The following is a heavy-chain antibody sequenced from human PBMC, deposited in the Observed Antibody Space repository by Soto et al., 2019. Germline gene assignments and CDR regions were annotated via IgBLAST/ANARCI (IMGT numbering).Heavy chain of an antibody. J-gene: IGHJ4*02. CDR3: ETRPSIAVAGPVDY. Sequence: GGSLRLSCAASGFTFSSYAMHWVRQAPGKGLEWVAVISYDGSNKYYADSVKGRFTISRDNSKNTLYLQMNSLRAEDTAVYYCETRPSIAVAGPVDYWGQGTLVTVSS. D-gene: IGHD6-19*01. V-gene: IGHV3-30-3*01. CDR2: ISYDGSNK. CDR1: GFTFSSYA.